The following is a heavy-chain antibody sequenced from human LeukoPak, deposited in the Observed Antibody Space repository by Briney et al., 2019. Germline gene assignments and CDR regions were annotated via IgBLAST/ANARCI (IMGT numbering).Heavy chain of an antibody. D-gene: IGHD1/OR15-1a*01. CDR1: GFTFSSYA. CDR2: ISYDGSNK. V-gene: IGHV3-30-3*01. CDR3: ARDNNGDY. Sequence: PGRSLRLSCAASGFTFSSYAMHWVRQAPGKGLEWVAVISYDGSNKYYADSVKGRFTISRDNSKSTLYLQMNSLRAEDTAVYYCARDNNGDYWGQGTLVTVSS. J-gene: IGHJ4*02.